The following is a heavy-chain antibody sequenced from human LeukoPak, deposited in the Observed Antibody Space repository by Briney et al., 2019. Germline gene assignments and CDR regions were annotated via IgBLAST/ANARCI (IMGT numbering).Heavy chain of an antibody. J-gene: IGHJ6*03. D-gene: IGHD6-13*01. CDR1: GYSISSGYY. V-gene: IGHV4-38-2*01. Sequence: PSDTLSLTCAVSGYSISSGYYWGWIRQSPGKGLEWIGSIYHSGITYYKPSLKSRVSISVDTSKNQFSLNLSSVTAADTAVYYCARAAFHYYYYMDVWGKGTTVTVSS. CDR3: ARAAFHYYYYMDV. CDR2: IYHSGIT.